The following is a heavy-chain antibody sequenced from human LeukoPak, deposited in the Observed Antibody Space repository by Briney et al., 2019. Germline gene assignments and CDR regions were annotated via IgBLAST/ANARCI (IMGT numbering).Heavy chain of an antibody. Sequence: PSETLSLTCTVSGGSLNSSSYYWGWIRQPPGKGLEWIGSIYYSGRTYNNPSLKSRVTIFVDTSKNQFSLKLNSVTAADTAVYYCARSQATAMVSDYWGQGTLVTVSS. J-gene: IGHJ4*02. CDR2: IYYSGRT. D-gene: IGHD2-2*01. CDR1: GGSLNSSSYY. V-gene: IGHV4-39*01. CDR3: ARSQATAMVSDY.